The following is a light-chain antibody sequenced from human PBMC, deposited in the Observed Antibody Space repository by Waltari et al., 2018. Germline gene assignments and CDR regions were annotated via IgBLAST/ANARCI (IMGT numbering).Light chain of an antibody. V-gene: IGLV2-23*02. CDR2: EVT. CDR3: CSYAGSSTVV. J-gene: IGLJ2*01. CDR1: STAVGSYNL. Sequence: QSARTQPASVSGSPEQSIPISCPGTSTAVGSYNLVSWYQQHPGKAPKRMIYEVTKRPSGVSNRFSGSKSGNTASLTISGLQAEDEADYYCCSYAGSSTVVFGGGTKLTVL.